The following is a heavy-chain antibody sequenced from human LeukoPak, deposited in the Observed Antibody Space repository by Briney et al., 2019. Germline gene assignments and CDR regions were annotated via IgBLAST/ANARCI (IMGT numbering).Heavy chain of an antibody. CDR2: IKTDGSET. CDR3: AKGLTYDSSGYYITGDAFDI. V-gene: IGHV3-7*03. Sequence: GGSLRLSCAASGFTFSNYWMFWVRQAPGKGLEWVAHIKTDGSETYYLDSVKGRFTISRDNSKNSLYLQMNSLRTEDTALYYCAKGLTYDSSGYYITGDAFDIWGQGTMVTVSS. D-gene: IGHD3-22*01. CDR1: GFTFSNYW. J-gene: IGHJ3*02.